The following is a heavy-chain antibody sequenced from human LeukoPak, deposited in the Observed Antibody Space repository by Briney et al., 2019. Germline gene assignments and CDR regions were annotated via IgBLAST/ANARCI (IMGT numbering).Heavy chain of an antibody. CDR1: GYTFTGYY. J-gene: IGHJ4*02. V-gene: IGHV1-2*02. CDR2: INPNSGGT. D-gene: IGHD6-13*01. Sequence: ASVKVSCKASGYTFTGYYMHWVRQAPGQGLEWMGWINPNSGGTNYAQKFQGRVTMTRDTSISTAYRELSRLRSDDTAVYYCARESAAGLSLPDYWGQGTLVTVSS. CDR3: ARESAAGLSLPDY.